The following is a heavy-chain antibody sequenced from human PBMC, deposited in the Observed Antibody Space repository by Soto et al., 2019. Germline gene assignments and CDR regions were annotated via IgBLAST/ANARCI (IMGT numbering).Heavy chain of an antibody. CDR1: GGSISSSSYY. CDR3: ARLLEYYGMDV. Sequence: ETLSLTCTVSGGSISSSSYYWGWIRQPPGKGLEWIGSIYYSGSTYYNPSLKSRVTISVDTSKNQFSLKLSSVTAADTAVYYCARLLEYYGMDVWGQGTTVTVSS. V-gene: IGHV4-39*01. CDR2: IYYSGST. J-gene: IGHJ6*02. D-gene: IGHD2-15*01.